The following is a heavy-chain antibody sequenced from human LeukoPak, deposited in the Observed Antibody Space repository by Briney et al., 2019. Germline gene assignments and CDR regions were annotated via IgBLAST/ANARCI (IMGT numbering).Heavy chain of an antibody. V-gene: IGHV4-34*01. Sequence: PSETLSLTCAVYGGSFSGYYWSWIRQPPGKGLEWIGEINHSGSTNYNPSLKSRVTISVDTSKNQFSLKLSSVTAADTAVYYCARGRGFDPWGQGTLVTVSS. CDR1: GGSFSGYY. CDR3: ARGRGFDP. CDR2: INHSGST. J-gene: IGHJ5*02.